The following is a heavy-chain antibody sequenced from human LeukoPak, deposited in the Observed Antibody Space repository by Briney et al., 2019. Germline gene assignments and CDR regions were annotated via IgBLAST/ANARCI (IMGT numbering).Heavy chain of an antibody. CDR2: IYWNDDK. J-gene: IGHJ4*02. V-gene: IGHV2-5*01. D-gene: IGHD3-10*01. CDR3: AQRALWFGEYLFDY. Sequence: KVSGPTLVNPTQTLTLTCTFSVFSLRTTGVGVGWIRQPPGKALEWLALIYWNDDKRYSPSLKSRLTITKDTSKNQVVLTMTNMDPVDTATYYCAQRALWFGEYLFDYWGQGTLVTVSS. CDR1: VFSLRTTGVG.